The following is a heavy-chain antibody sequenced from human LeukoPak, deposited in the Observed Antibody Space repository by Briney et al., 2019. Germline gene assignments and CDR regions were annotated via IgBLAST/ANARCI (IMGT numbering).Heavy chain of an antibody. CDR3: ARRDSSGYYFKDMDY. Sequence: SETLSLTCTVSGGSISSSSYYWGWIRQPPGKGLERIGSIYYSGSTYYNPSLKSRVTISVDTSKNQFSLKLSSVTAADTAVYYCARRDSSGYYFKDMDYWGQGTLVTVSS. D-gene: IGHD3-22*01. J-gene: IGHJ4*02. V-gene: IGHV4-39*07. CDR1: GGSISSSSYY. CDR2: IYYSGST.